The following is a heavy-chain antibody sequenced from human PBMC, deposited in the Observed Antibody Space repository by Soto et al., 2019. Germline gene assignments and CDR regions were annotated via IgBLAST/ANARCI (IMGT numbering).Heavy chain of an antibody. CDR2: IIPIFGTA. CDR3: ARDIGDTYYDFWSGLGD. D-gene: IGHD3-3*01. V-gene: IGHV1-69*01. J-gene: IGHJ4*02. CDR1: GGTFSSYA. Sequence: QVQLVQSGAEVKKPGSSVKVSCKASGGTFSSYAISWVRQAPGQGLEWMGGIIPIFGTANYAQKFQGRVTITADESTSTAYMELSSLRSEGTAVYYCARDIGDTYYDFWSGLGDWGQGTLVTVSS.